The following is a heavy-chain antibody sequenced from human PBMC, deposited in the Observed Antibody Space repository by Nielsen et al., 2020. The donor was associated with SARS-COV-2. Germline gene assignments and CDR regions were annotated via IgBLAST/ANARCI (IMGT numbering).Heavy chain of an antibody. Sequence: GGSLRLSCDASGFTFSTSWMSWVRQVPGKGLEWVANIKEDGTETYYVDSVKGRFTISRDNAKNSLYLQMNSLRAEDTAVYYCARDGGITIFGVVIPGPYYYGMDVWGQGTTVTVSS. CDR3: ARDGGITIFGVVIPGPYYYGMDV. J-gene: IGHJ6*02. CDR2: IKEDGTET. V-gene: IGHV3-7*01. D-gene: IGHD3-3*01. CDR1: GFTFSTSW.